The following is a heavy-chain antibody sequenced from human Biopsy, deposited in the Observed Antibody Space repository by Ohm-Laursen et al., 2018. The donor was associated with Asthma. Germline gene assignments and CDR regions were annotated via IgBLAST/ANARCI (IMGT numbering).Heavy chain of an antibody. Sequence: SSLRLSCAASGFTFDIYTMHWVRQAPGKGLEWVTIISYDGRNTYYADSVEGRFTISRDNSKNTLFLQMSSLRPEDTAVYYCARGGLHYYEYYGMDVWGQGTTVTVSS. D-gene: IGHD2-21*02. V-gene: IGHV3-30*04. J-gene: IGHJ6*02. CDR2: ISYDGRNT. CDR1: GFTFDIYT. CDR3: ARGGLHYYEYYGMDV.